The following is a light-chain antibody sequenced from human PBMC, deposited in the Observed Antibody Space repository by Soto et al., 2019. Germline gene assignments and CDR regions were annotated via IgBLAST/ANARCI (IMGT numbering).Light chain of an antibody. CDR3: QQRSDWPLT. V-gene: IGKV3-11*01. CDR2: DAS. J-gene: IGKJ4*01. CDR1: QSVSSY. Sequence: EIVLTQSPATLSLSPGERATLSCRASQSVSSYLAWYQQKPGQAPRLSIYDASNRATGIPARFSGSGSGTDFTLTISSLEAEDFAVYFCQQRSDWPLTFGGGTKVEIK.